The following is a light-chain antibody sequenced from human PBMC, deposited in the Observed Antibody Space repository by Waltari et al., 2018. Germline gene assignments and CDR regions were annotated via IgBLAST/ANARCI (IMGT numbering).Light chain of an antibody. CDR2: GVD. CDR3: SSYTTTNTFMV. V-gene: IGLV2-14*03. J-gene: IGLJ2*01. CDR1: SSAIGGYDY. Sequence: QSALTQPASVSGSPGQSITISCTGSSSAIGGYDYVSRYQQYPGKTPQLLIYGVDERPSGVSNRFSGSKSGNTASLTISRLQAEDEADYYCSSYTTTNTFMVFGGGTRLTV.